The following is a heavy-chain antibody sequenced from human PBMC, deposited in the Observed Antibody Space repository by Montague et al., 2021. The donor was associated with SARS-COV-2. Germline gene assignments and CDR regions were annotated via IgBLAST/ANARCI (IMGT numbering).Heavy chain of an antibody. J-gene: IGHJ5*02. D-gene: IGHD5-24*01. CDR3: AREDRWNWFDP. CDR1: GGSINSPY. Sequence: SETLSLTCTVSGGSINSPYWSWIRQPPGKGLEWIGYIYYRGSTNYNPSLETRVTISADPSKNQFSLKLSSVTAADTAVYYCAREDRWNWFDPWGQGTLVIVSS. CDR2: IYYRGST. V-gene: IGHV4-59*11.